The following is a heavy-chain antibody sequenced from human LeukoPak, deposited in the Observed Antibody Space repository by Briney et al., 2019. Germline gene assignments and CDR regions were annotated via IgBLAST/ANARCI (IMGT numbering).Heavy chain of an antibody. CDR2: ISSSSSYI. CDR3: ARDWLNPIIVVVPAPEVYYMDV. Sequence: NAGGSLRLSCAASGFTFSSYSMNWVRQAPGKGLECVSSISSSSSYIYYADSVKGRFTISRDNAKNSLYLQMNSLRAEDTAVYYCARDWLNPIIVVVPAPEVYYMDVWGKGTTVTVSS. J-gene: IGHJ6*03. D-gene: IGHD2-2*01. CDR1: GFTFSSYS. V-gene: IGHV3-21*01.